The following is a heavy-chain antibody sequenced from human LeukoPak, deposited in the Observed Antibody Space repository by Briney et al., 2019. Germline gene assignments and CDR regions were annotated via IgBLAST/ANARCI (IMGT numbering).Heavy chain of an antibody. CDR3: ARGQWEPR. Sequence: SETLSLTCTVSGGSISSSSYYWGWIRQPPGKGLEWSGSIYYSGSTYYNPSLKSRVSISVDTSKNQFSLKLSCVTAADTAVYYCARGQWEPRWGQGPLVTVSS. V-gene: IGHV4-39*01. CDR1: GGSISSSSYY. CDR2: IYYSGST. J-gene: IGHJ4*02. D-gene: IGHD1-26*01.